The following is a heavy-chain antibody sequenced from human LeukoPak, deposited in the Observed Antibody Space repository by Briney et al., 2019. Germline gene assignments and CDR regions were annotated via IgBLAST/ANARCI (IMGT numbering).Heavy chain of an antibody. CDR1: GGSISSYY. J-gene: IGHJ5*02. V-gene: IGHV4-4*07. CDR3: ARDRRYDFWSGYYNWFDP. CDR2: IYTSGST. D-gene: IGHD3-3*01. Sequence: PSETLSLTCTVSGGSISSYYWSWIRQTAGKGLEWIGRIYTSGSTNYNPSLKSRVTMSVDTSKNQFSLKLSSVTAADTAVYYCARDRRYDFWSGYYNWFDPWGQGTLVTVSS.